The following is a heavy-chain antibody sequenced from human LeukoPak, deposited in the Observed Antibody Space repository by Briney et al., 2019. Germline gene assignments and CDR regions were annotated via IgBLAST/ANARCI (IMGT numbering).Heavy chain of an antibody. CDR2: ISGSGDAT. J-gene: IGHJ3*02. D-gene: IGHD6-19*01. Sequence: PGGSLRLSCAASGFTFSSYAMNWVRQAPGKGLEWVSSISGSGDATYDADSVKGRFTISRDNFKNTLSLQMNSLRVEDTAIYYCARRGGDSGWGAFDIWGQGTIVTVSS. CDR3: ARRGGDSGWGAFDI. CDR1: GFTFSSYA. V-gene: IGHV3-23*01.